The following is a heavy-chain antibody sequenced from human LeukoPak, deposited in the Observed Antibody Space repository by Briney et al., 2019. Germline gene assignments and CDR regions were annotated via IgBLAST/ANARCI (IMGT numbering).Heavy chain of an antibody. CDR1: GGSFSGYY. V-gene: IGHV4-34*01. Sequence: SETLSLTCAVYGGSFSGYYWSWIRQPPGKGLEWIGEINHSGSTNYNPSLKSRVTISVDTSQNQFSLKLSSVTAADRAVYYCARRNTGYSRGWNWFDPWGQGTLVTVSS. J-gene: IGHJ5*02. CDR2: INHSGST. D-gene: IGHD6-19*01. CDR3: ARRNTGYSRGWNWFDP.